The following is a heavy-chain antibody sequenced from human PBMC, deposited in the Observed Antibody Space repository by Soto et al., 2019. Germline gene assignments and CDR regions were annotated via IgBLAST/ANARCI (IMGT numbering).Heavy chain of an antibody. J-gene: IGHJ5*02. CDR1: GFTFSSDA. CDR2: ISGSGGST. Sequence: GSLRLSCAASGFTFSSDAMSWVRQAPGKGLEWVSAISGSGGSTYYADSVKGRFTISRDNSKNTLYLQMNSLRAEDTAVYYCAKEGYMVRGVIPNWFDPWGQGTLVNVSS. V-gene: IGHV3-23*01. CDR3: AKEGYMVRGVIPNWFDP. D-gene: IGHD3-10*01.